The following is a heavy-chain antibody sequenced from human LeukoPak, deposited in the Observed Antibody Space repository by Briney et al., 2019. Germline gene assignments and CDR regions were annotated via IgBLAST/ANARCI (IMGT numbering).Heavy chain of an antibody. J-gene: IGHJ1*01. V-gene: IGHV4-39*02. CDR3: ARRRYYDSTGYLD. CDR2: IYYSGST. Sequence: SETLSLTCSLSGDYISSSSYYWGWIRQPPGKGLEWIGEIYYSGSTYYNASLKSRVSISIDTTNNHFSLRLSSLSAADTALYYCARRRYYDSTGYLDWGRGTLITVSS. CDR1: GDYISSSSYY. D-gene: IGHD3-22*01.